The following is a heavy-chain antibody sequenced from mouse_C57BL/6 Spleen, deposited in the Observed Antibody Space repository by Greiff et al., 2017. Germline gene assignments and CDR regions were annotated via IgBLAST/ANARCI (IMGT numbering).Heavy chain of an antibody. D-gene: IGHD4-1*01. J-gene: IGHJ1*03. CDR2: INSDGGST. Sequence: EVKLMESGGGLVQPGESLKLSCESNEYEFPSHAMSWVRKTPEKRLELVAAINSDGGSTYYPDTMERRFIISRDNTKKTLYLQMSSLRFEDTALYYCARQGLGHWYFDVWGTGTTVTVSS. CDR1: EYEFPSHA. CDR3: ARQGLGHWYFDV. V-gene: IGHV5-2*01.